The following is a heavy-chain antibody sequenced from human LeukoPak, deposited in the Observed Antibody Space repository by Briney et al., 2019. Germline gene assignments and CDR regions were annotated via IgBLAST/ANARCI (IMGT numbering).Heavy chain of an antibody. V-gene: IGHV3-11*01. D-gene: IGHD2-2*01. Sequence: GGSLRLSCAASGFTFSDYYMSWIRQAPGRGLEWVSYISSSGSTIYYAHSVKGRFTISMDNAKNSLYLQMNSLGAEDTAVYYCARTSWLDYFDYWGQGTLVTVSS. CDR1: GFTFSDYY. CDR2: ISSSGSTI. J-gene: IGHJ4*02. CDR3: ARTSWLDYFDY.